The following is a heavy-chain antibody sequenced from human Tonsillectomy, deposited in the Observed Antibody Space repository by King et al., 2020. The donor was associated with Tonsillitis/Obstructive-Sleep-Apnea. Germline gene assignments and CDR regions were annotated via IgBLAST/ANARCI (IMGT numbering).Heavy chain of an antibody. J-gene: IGHJ6*03. CDR2: IRSKAYGGTT. CDR1: GFTFGDYA. Sequence: VQLVESGGGLVKPGRSLRLSCTASGFTFGDYAMNWFRQAPGKGLEWVGFIRSKAYGGTTEYAASVKGRFTISRDDSKSIAYLQMNSLKTADTAVYYCTRDRVVVVPAAITYYYYSYMDVGGKGTTVTVSS. V-gene: IGHV3-49*05. CDR3: TRDRVVVVPAAITYYYYSYMDV. D-gene: IGHD2-2*02.